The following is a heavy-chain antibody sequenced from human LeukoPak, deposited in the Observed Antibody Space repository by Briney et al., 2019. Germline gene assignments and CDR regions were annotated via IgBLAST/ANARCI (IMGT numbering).Heavy chain of an antibody. Sequence: GGSLRLSCAASGFTFDDYAMHWVRQAPGKGLEWVSGVSWNSGSIGYADSVKGRFTISRDNAKNSLYLQMNSLRAEDTALYYCAKDHIAAAGIGDDAFDIWGQGTMVTVSS. CDR3: AKDHIAAAGIGDDAFDI. CDR1: GFTFDDYA. D-gene: IGHD6-13*01. CDR2: VSWNSGSI. J-gene: IGHJ3*02. V-gene: IGHV3-9*01.